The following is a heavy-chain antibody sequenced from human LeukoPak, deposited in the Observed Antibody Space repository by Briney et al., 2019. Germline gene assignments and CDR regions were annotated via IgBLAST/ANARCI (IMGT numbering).Heavy chain of an antibody. D-gene: IGHD3-3*01. CDR1: GGSISSYY. J-gene: IGHJ4*02. V-gene: IGHV4-59*01. Sequence: SETLSLTCTVSGGSISSYYWSWIRQPPGKGLEWIGYIYYSGSTNYNPSLKSRVTISVDTSKNQFSLKLSSVTAADTAVYYCAGGQQFGVVISYFDYWGQGTLVTVSS. CDR2: IYYSGST. CDR3: AGGQQFGVVISYFDY.